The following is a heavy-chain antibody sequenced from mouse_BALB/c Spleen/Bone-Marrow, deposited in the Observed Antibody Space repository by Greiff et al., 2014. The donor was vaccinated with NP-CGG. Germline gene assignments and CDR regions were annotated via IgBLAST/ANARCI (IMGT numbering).Heavy chain of an antibody. CDR3: ARPGIRSFDY. CDR1: GYRFNSYW. D-gene: IGHD5-2*01. J-gene: IGHJ2*01. Sequence: QVQLQQSGADLMKPGASVKISCKATGYRFNSYWIEWVKQRPGHGLEWIGEILPGSGSTNFNEKFKGKATFTAYTSSNTAYMQISSLTSEDSAVYYCARPGIRSFDYWGQGTTPTVSS. CDR2: ILPGSGST. V-gene: IGHV1-9*01.